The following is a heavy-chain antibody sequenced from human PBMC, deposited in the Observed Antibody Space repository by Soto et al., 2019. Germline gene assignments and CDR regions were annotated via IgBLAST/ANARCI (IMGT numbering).Heavy chain of an antibody. D-gene: IGHD2-15*01. Sequence: ASVKVSCKASGYTFTSYAMHWVRQAPGQRLEWMGWINAGNGNTKYSQKFQGRVTITRDTSASTAYMELSSLRSEDTAVYYCKRPYCSGGSCYNFDYWGQGTLVTVSS. CDR1: GYTFTSYA. V-gene: IGHV1-3*01. CDR2: INAGNGNT. CDR3: KRPYCSGGSCYNFDY. J-gene: IGHJ4*02.